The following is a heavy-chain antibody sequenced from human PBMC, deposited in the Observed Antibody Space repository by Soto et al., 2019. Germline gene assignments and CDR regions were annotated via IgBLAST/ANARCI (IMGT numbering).Heavy chain of an antibody. V-gene: IGHV3-9*01. CDR1: GFTFDDYA. J-gene: IGHJ4*02. CDR2: ISWNSGSI. Sequence: EVQLVESGGGLVQPGRSLRLSCAASGFTFDDYAMHWVRQAPGKGLEWVSGISWNSGSIGYADSVKGRFTISRDNAKNSLYLQMNSLRAEDTALYYCAKDIFYGTTVTTFVPYYFDYWGQGTLVTVSS. D-gene: IGHD4-17*01. CDR3: AKDIFYGTTVTTFVPYYFDY.